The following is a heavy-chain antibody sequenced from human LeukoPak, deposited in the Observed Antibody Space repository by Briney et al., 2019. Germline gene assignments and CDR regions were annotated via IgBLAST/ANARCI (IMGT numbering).Heavy chain of an antibody. CDR2: IIPIFGTA. CDR3: AGSVPSQWELLDY. D-gene: IGHD1-26*01. Sequence: SVKVSCKASGGTFSSYAISWVRQAPGQGLEWMGGIIPIFGTANYAQKFQGRVTITTDESTSTAYMEPSSLRSEDTAVYYCAGSVPSQWELLDYWGQGTLVTVSS. V-gene: IGHV1-69*05. J-gene: IGHJ4*02. CDR1: GGTFSSYA.